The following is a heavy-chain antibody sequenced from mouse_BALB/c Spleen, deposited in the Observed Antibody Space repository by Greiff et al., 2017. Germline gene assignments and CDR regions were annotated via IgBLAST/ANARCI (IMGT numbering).Heavy chain of an antibody. D-gene: IGHD2-2*01. CDR1: GYSITSDYA. V-gene: IGHV3-2*02. CDR3: ARSEGYWFAY. Sequence: EVQLVESGPGLVKPSQSLSLTCTVTGYSITSDYAWNWIRQFPGNKLEWMGYISYSGSTSYNPSLKSRISITRDTSKNQFFLQLNSVTTEDTATYYCARSEGYWFAYWGQGTLVTVSA. J-gene: IGHJ3*01. CDR2: ISYSGST.